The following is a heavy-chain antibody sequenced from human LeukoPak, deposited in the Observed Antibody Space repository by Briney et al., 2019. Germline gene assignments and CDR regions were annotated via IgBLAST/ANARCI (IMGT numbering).Heavy chain of an antibody. V-gene: IGHV3-11*01. Sequence: GGSLRLSCAASGFTFSDYYMSWIRQAPGKALEWVSYVSSGSSTIYYADSVKGRFTISRDNAKNSLYLQMNSLRAEDTAVYYCARDSGEVAPYYYYYMDVWAKGTTVTISS. J-gene: IGHJ6*03. CDR3: ARDSGEVAPYYYYYMDV. D-gene: IGHD3-10*01. CDR2: VSSGSSTI. CDR1: GFTFSDYY.